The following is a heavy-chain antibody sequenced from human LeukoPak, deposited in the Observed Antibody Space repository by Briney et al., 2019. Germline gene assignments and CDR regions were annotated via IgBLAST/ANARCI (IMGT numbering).Heavy chain of an antibody. Sequence: PGGSLRLSCAASGFTFSSYEMNWVRQAPGKGLEWVSYISSSGSTIYYADSVKGRFTISRDNAKNSLYLQMNSLRAKDTAVYYCARPYYYDSSGSPMRYWGQGTLVTVSS. CDR2: ISSSGSTI. CDR3: ARPYYYDSSGSPMRY. V-gene: IGHV3-48*03. J-gene: IGHJ4*02. D-gene: IGHD3-22*01. CDR1: GFTFSSYE.